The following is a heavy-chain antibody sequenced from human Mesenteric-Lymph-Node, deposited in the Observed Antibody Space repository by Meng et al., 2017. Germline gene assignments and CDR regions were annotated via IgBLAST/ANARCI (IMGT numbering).Heavy chain of an antibody. J-gene: IGHJ1*01. Sequence: LQRLRPLRATPPQTSPLPRPVSGASICCLAYHWTGIRQPPGKGLEWIGEIPHKVSSAYNPSPKSRVSMSTDKSKNQFSLKLTSVTAADTAVYHCLRGSGGSVWGQGTLVTVSS. V-gene: IGHV4-30-4*01. D-gene: IGHD3-10*01. CDR2: IPHKVSS. CDR1: GASICCLAYH. CDR3: LRGSGGSV.